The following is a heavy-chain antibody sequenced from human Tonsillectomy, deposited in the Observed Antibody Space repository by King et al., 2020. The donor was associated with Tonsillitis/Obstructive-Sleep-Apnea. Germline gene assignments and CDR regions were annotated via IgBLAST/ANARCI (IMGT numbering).Heavy chain of an antibody. D-gene: IGHD2-2*02. V-gene: IGHV1-2*04. J-gene: IGHJ6*03. CDR3: AREGSSESLVVPAAIRGYYMDV. Sequence: QLVQSGAEVKKPGASVKVSCKASGYTFTGYYMHWVRQAPGQGLEWMGWINPNSGGTNYAQKFQGWVTMTRDTSISTAYMELSRLRSDDTAVYYCAREGSSESLVVPAAIRGYYMDVWGKGTTVTVSS. CDR2: INPNSGGT. CDR1: GYTFTGYY.